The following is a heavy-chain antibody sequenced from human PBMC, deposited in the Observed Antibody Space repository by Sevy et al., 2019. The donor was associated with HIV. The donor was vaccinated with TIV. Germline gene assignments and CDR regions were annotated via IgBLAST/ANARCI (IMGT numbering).Heavy chain of an antibody. J-gene: IGHJ4*02. Sequence: GSLRLSCAASGFTFSSYWMSWVRQAPGKGLEWVANLKQDGSEKYDVDSVKGRFTISRDNAKNSLYLQMNSLRAEDTAVYYCVRDYYDSSGYWENYYFDYWGQGTLVTVSS. CDR3: VRDYYDSSGYWENYYFDY. CDR2: LKQDGSEK. D-gene: IGHD3-22*01. CDR1: GFTFSSYW. V-gene: IGHV3-7*01.